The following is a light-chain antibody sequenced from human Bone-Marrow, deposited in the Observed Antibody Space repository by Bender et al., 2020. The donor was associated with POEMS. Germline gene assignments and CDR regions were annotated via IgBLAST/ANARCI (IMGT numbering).Light chain of an antibody. CDR1: SSDIGGYRF. CDR2: DVN. V-gene: IGLV2-14*01. Sequence: QTALTQPASVSGSPGQSITISCTGTSSDIGGYRFVSWYQQHPGKAPKLMIFDVNNRPSGVSNRFSCSKSGNTASLTISGLQAEDEAHYYCSSYTSTNVLFGGGTKLTVL. CDR3: SSYTSTNVL. J-gene: IGLJ2*01.